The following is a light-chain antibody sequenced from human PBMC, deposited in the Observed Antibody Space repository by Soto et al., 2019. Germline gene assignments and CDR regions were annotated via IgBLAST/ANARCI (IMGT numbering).Light chain of an antibody. Sequence: DIQMTQSPSSLSASVGARVPITCRASQSISINLNWYQQRPGKAPKLMIYDASSLQSGVSSRFSGSGSGTDFTLTISSLQPDDFATYYCQHYNSYSEAFGQGTKVDIK. CDR3: QHYNSYSEA. J-gene: IGKJ1*01. CDR1: QSISIN. V-gene: IGKV1-16*01. CDR2: DAS.